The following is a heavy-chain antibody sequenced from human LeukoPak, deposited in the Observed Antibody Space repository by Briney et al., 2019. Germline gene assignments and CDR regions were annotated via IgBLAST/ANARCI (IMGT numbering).Heavy chain of an antibody. CDR1: GFSFSYYG. V-gene: IGHV3-30*03. D-gene: IGHD3-22*01. CDR2: ISTDPTNK. Sequence: GGSLRLSCVTSGFSFSYYGLHWVRQAPGKGLEWVSLISTDPTNKKYAESVKGRFTISRDNSKNTLYLQMKSLRVEDTAVYYCASWHYDSSGYYYGNYWGQGTLVTVSS. CDR3: ASWHYDSSGYYYGNY. J-gene: IGHJ4*02.